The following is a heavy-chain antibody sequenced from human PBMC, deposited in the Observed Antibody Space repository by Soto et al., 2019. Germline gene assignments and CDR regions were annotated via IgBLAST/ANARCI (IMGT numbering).Heavy chain of an antibody. D-gene: IGHD4-17*01. Sequence: EVQLVESGGGLVQPGGSLRLSCAASGFTFSSYSMNWVRQAPGKGLEWVSYISSSSSTIYYADSVKGRFTISRDNAKNTVYLQTNSLRAEDTAVYYCARDLNYGLVDYWGQGTLVTVSS. V-gene: IGHV3-48*01. CDR2: ISSSSSTI. CDR1: GFTFSSYS. J-gene: IGHJ4*02. CDR3: ARDLNYGLVDY.